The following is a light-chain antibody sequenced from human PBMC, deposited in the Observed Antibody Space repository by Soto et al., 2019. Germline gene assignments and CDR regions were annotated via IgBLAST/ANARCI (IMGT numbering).Light chain of an antibody. Sequence: SYELTQPPSVSVAPGKTARITCGGNNIGSKSVHWYQQKPGQAPVLVIYYDSDRPSGIPERFSGSNSGNTATLTISRVEAGDEADYYCQVWDNDSHHPWVVFGGGTKVTVL. V-gene: IGLV3-21*04. CDR1: NIGSKS. CDR2: YDS. J-gene: IGLJ2*01. CDR3: QVWDNDSHHPWVV.